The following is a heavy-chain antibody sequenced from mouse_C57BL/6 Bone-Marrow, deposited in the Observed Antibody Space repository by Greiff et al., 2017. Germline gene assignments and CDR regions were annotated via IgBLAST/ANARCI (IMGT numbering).Heavy chain of an antibody. V-gene: IGHV1-64*01. D-gene: IGHD2-1*01. J-gene: IGHJ4*01. CDR3: ARRIFIYYGNYCCAMDY. Sequence: QVHVKQPGAELVKPGASVKLSCKASGYTFTSYWMHWVKQRPGQGLEWIGMIHPNSGSTNYNEKFKSKATLTVDKSSSTAYMQLSSLTSEDSAVYYCARRIFIYYGNYCCAMDYWGQGTSVTVSS. CDR2: IHPNSGST. CDR1: GYTFTSYW.